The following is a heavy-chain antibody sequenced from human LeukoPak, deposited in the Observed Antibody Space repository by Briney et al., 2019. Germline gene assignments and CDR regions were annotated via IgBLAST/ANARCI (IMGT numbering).Heavy chain of an antibody. J-gene: IGHJ3*02. V-gene: IGHV1-2*06. CDR2: INPNSGGT. CDR3: ARARRITTFGVVIIYQADAFDI. D-gene: IGHD3-3*01. Sequence: GASVKVSCKASGYTFTGYYMHWVRQAPGQGLEWMGRINPNSGGTNYAQKFQGRVTMTRDTSISTAYMELSRLRSDDTAVYYCARARRITTFGVVIIYQADAFDIWGQGTMVTVSS. CDR1: GYTFTGYY.